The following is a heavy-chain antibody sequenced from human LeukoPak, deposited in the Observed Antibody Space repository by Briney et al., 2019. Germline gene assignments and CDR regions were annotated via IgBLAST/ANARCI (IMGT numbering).Heavy chain of an antibody. CDR3: ARDHSYYYNSSGYYDY. CDR2: ISYDGSNK. D-gene: IGHD3-22*01. J-gene: IGHJ4*02. Sequence: GGSLRLSCAASGFTFSSYAMHWVRQAPGKGLEWVAVISYDGSNKYYADPVKGRFTISRDNSKNTLYLQMNSLRAEDTAVYYCARDHSYYYNSSGYYDYWGQGTLVTVSS. V-gene: IGHV3-30-3*01. CDR1: GFTFSSYA.